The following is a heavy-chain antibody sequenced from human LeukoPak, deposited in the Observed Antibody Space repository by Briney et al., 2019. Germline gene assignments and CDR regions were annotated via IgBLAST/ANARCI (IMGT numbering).Heavy chain of an antibody. D-gene: IGHD3-10*01. CDR3: VRGFSGVVGDY. CDR1: GGSFSDYY. V-gene: IGHV4-34*01. Sequence: PSETLSLTCAVYGGSFSDYYWSWIRQPPGKGLEWIGEIKPGGITNYNPSLKSRVTISLDTSKNQLSLKLISATAADTAVYYCVRGFSGVVGDYWGQGTLVTVSS. CDR2: IKPGGIT. J-gene: IGHJ4*02.